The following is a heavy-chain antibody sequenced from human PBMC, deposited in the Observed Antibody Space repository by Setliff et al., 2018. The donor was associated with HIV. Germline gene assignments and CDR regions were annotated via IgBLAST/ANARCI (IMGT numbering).Heavy chain of an antibody. CDR2: ISGGGGSK. CDR1: GFSFGEYT. Sequence: GGSLRLSCAASGFSFGEYTMHWVRQAPGKSLEWVSGISGGGGSKYYADSVKGRFTISRDNFKNTLYLQMNSLRAEDTAVYYCARKAAALDYWGRGTLVTVSS. CDR3: ARKAAALDY. V-gene: IGHV3-23*01. D-gene: IGHD6-13*01. J-gene: IGHJ4*01.